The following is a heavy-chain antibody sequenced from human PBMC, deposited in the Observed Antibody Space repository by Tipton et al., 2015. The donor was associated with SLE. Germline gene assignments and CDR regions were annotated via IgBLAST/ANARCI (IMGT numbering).Heavy chain of an antibody. CDR3: AAENDQTQPAFDI. CDR2: IVVGSGNT. V-gene: IGHV1-58*02. CDR1: GFTFTSSA. Sequence: QLVQSGAEVKKPGTSVKVSCKASGFTFTSSAMQWVRQARGPRLEWIGWIVVGSGNTNYAQKFQERVTITRDMSTSTAYMELSSLRSEDTAVYYCAAENDQTQPAFDIWGQGTMVTVSS. J-gene: IGHJ3*02. D-gene: IGHD1-1*01.